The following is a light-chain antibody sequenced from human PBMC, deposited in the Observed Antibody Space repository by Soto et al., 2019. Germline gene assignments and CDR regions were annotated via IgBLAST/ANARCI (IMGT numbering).Light chain of an antibody. V-gene: IGKV3-11*01. CDR3: QQRSNWRGT. CDR1: QSISKY. Sequence: EIVLTQSPVTLSLSPGERATLSCRASQSISKYLAWYQQKPGQAPRLLIYDASNRAAGIPARFTGSGSGTDVTLTISSLEPEDVAVYYCQQRSNWRGTFGGGTKVEIK. J-gene: IGKJ4*01. CDR2: DAS.